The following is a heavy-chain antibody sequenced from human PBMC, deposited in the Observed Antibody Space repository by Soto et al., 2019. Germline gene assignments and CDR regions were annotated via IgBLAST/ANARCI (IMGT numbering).Heavy chain of an antibody. J-gene: IGHJ4*02. CDR1: GDSINNRSYY. CDR2: IYYSGST. V-gene: IGHV4-39*01. Sequence: SETLSLTCTVPGDSINNRSYYWCWIRQPPGKGLEWIGSIYYSGSTYNNPSLKSRVSMSVDTSKNQFSLKLRSVTAADTALYYCARQRTSVVTQAYFDSWGQGSLVTVSS. D-gene: IGHD2-21*02. CDR3: ARQRTSVVTQAYFDS.